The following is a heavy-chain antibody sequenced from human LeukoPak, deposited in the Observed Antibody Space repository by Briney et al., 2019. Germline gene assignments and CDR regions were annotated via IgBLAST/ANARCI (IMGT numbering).Heavy chain of an antibody. CDR1: GGSISSFY. D-gene: IGHD3-22*01. CDR2: MHSSGST. CDR3: ARSAYYDSSGYYYGGCYFDY. J-gene: IGHJ4*02. V-gene: IGHV4-4*07. Sequence: SETLSLTCTVSGGSISSFYWSWIRQPAGKGLEWIGRMHSSGSTNYNPSLKSRVTMSVDTSKNQVSLKLRSVTAADTAVYYCARSAYYDSSGYYYGGCYFDYWGQGTLVTVSS.